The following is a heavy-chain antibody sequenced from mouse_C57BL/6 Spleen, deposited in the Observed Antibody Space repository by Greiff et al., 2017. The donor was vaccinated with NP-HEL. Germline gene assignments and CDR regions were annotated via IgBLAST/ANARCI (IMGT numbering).Heavy chain of an antibody. CDR2: IHPNSGST. CDR1: GYTFTSYW. V-gene: IGHV1-64*01. J-gene: IGHJ4*01. D-gene: IGHD3-2*02. CDR3: ARFAAQATWEDY. Sequence: VQLQQPGAELVKPGASVKLSCKASGYTFTSYWMHWVKQRPGQGLEWIGMIHPNSGSTNYNEKFKSKATLTVDKSSSTAYMQLSSLTSEDSAVYYCARFAAQATWEDYWGQGTSVTVSS.